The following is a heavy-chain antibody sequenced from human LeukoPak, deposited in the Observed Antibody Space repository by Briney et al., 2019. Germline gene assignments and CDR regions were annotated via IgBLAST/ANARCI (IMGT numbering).Heavy chain of an antibody. CDR3: ARNEGSY. D-gene: IGHD3-10*01. CDR2: ISNSGGLK. J-gene: IGHJ4*02. CDR1: GFTFSDHY. V-gene: IGHV3-11*01. Sequence: GGSLRLSCAASGFTFSDHYMSWFRQAPGKGLEWVSYISNSGGLKYYADSVKGRFTISRDNAKNSLYLQMNSLRAEETAVYYCARNEGSYWGQGTPVTVSS.